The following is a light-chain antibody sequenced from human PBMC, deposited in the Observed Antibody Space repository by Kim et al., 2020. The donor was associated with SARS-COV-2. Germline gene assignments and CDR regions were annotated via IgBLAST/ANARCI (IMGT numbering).Light chain of an antibody. V-gene: IGKV3-11*01. CDR2: EAS. CDR1: QGVSNY. J-gene: IGKJ5*01. Sequence: EIVLWQSPGTLSLSPGDRATLSCRAGQGVSNYLAWYQQKPGQAPRLLIYEASKRAAGIPARFSGSGSGTDFTLTISRLEPGDSAVYFCQQRGSFGQGTRLEIK. CDR3: QQRGS.